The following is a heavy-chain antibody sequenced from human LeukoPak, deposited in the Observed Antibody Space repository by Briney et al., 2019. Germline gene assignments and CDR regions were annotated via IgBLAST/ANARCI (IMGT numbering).Heavy chain of an antibody. Sequence: SETLSLTCAVSGDSISSSNWWCWVRQPPGKGLEWIGEIYHSGSTNYNPSLKSRATTSVDKSKNQFSLKLSSVTAADTAVYYCASKRHASVSGAFDIWGQGTMVAFSS. CDR2: IYHSGST. D-gene: IGHD3-10*01. V-gene: IGHV4-4*02. CDR1: GDSISSSNW. J-gene: IGHJ3*02. CDR3: ASKRHASVSGAFDI.